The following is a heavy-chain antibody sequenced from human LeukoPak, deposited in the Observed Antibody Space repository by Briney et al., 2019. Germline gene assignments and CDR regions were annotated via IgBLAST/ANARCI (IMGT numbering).Heavy chain of an antibody. J-gene: IGHJ3*02. V-gene: IGHV3-74*01. CDR2: ISFDGSDA. CDR1: GFTFSGFW. D-gene: IGHD1-1*01. CDR3: AREKTGTTLINAFDI. Sequence: GGSLRLSCAASGFTFSGFWMHWVRQAPGKGLVWVSCISFDGSDATYADSVKGRFTISRDNAKNTLHLQMDSLTVEDTAVYYCAREKTGTTLINAFDIWGQGTMVTVSS.